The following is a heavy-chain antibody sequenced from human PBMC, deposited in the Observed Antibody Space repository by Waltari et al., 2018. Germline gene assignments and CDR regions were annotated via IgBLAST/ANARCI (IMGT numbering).Heavy chain of an antibody. CDR1: GVSITSGSHY. V-gene: IGHV4-61*02. CDR3: VTVGSSIQAFDYFDN. Sequence: QVQLQESGPGLVKPSQTLSLTCSVSGVSITSGSHYWSWIRQPAGKGLEWIGHIYTSGRTKYNPSLKRRVTISVDTSKNQFSLRLSSVTAADTAVYYCVTVGSSIQAFDYFDNWGQGTLVIVSS. CDR2: IYTSGRT. D-gene: IGHD3-3*02. J-gene: IGHJ4*02.